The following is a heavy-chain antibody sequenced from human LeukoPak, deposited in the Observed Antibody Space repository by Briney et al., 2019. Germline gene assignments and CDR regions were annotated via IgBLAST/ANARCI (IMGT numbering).Heavy chain of an antibody. D-gene: IGHD2-2*01. CDR3: ASEPLGIYCSSTSCSRPYAFDI. V-gene: IGHV1-18*01. CDR2: ISAYNGNT. CDR1: GYTFTSYG. Sequence: ASVKVSCKASGYTFTSYGISWVRQAPGQGLEWMGWISAYNGNTNYAQKLQGRVTMTTDTSTSTAYMELRSLRSEDTAVYYCASEPLGIYCSSTSCSRPYAFDIWGQGTMVTVSS. J-gene: IGHJ3*02.